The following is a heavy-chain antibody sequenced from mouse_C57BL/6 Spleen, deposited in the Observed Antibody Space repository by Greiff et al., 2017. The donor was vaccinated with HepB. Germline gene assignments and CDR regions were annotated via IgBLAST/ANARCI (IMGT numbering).Heavy chain of an antibody. CDR2: ILPGSGST. CDR3: ARGTRYDYDPHYCAMDY. Sequence: QVQLQQSGAELVMPGASVKLSCKATGYTFTGYWIEWVKQRPGHGLEWIGEILPGSGSTNYNEKFKGKATFTADTSSNTAYMQLSSLTTEDSAIYYCARGTRYDYDPHYCAMDYWGQGTSVTVSS. V-gene: IGHV1-9*01. CDR1: GYTFTGYW. J-gene: IGHJ4*01. D-gene: IGHD2-4*01.